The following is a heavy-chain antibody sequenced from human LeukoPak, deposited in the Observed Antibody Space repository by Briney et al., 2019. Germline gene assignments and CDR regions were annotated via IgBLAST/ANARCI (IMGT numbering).Heavy chain of an antibody. D-gene: IGHD3-22*01. J-gene: IGHJ4*02. CDR2: IYTSGST. V-gene: IGHV4-4*07. CDR1: GGSISSYY. Sequence: SETLCLTCTASGGSISSYYWRWIRQPAGKGLEWIGRIYTSGSTNYNPSLKSRVTMTVDTSKNQFSLKLSSVTAADTAVYYCARVYYDSSGHTYYFDYWGQGTLVTASS. CDR3: ARVYYDSSGHTYYFDY.